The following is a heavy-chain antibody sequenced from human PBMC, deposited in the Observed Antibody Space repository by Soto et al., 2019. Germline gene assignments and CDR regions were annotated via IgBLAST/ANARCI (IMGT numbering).Heavy chain of an antibody. J-gene: IGHJ4*02. CDR2: INPNSGGT. V-gene: IGHV1-2*04. CDR3: ARENYYGSGSAIDY. D-gene: IGHD3-10*01. Sequence: ASVKVSCKASGYTFTGYYMHWVRQAPGQGLEWMGWINPNSGGTNYAQKFQGWVTMTRDTSISTAYMELSRLRSGDTAVYYCARENYYGSGSAIDYWGQGTLVTVSS. CDR1: GYTFTGYY.